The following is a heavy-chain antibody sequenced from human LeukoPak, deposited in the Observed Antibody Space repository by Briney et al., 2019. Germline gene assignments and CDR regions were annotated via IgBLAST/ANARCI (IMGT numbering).Heavy chain of an antibody. CDR1: GGSISSSSYY. J-gene: IGHJ4*02. Sequence: SETLCLTCTVSGGSISSSSYYWGCIRQPPGKGLEWNGSIYYSGRTYTNPSIRSRVTISVDTSKNQFSLKLSSVTAADTAVYYCARHIVARYYYDSSGYARPYYFDYWGQGTLVTVSS. CDR3: ARHIVARYYYDSSGYARPYYFDY. V-gene: IGHV4-39*01. CDR2: IYYSGRT. D-gene: IGHD3-22*01.